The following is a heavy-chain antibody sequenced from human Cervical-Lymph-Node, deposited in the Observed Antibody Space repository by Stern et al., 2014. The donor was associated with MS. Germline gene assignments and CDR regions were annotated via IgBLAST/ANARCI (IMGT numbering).Heavy chain of an antibody. CDR2: ISPIFGKT. D-gene: IGHD1-26*01. CDR3: ARGELKEGLVRGMDV. J-gene: IGHJ6*02. Sequence: QVQLVESGAEVKKPGSSVKVSCTASGGTFSSYAISWVRQAPGQGLEWMGAISPIFGKTNYAQKFQGRVTITADESTSKAYMELSSLRSEDTAVYCCARGELKEGLVRGMDVWGQGTTVTVSS. CDR1: GGTFSSYA. V-gene: IGHV1-69*01.